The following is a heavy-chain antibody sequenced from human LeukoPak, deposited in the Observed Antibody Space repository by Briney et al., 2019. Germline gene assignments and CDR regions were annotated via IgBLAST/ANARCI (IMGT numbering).Heavy chain of an antibody. CDR1: GYTFISYY. D-gene: IGHD2-2*01. V-gene: IGHV1-8*01. J-gene: IGHJ4*02. Sequence: ASVKVSCKASGYTFISYYMHWVRQAPGQGLEWMGWMNPNSGNTGYAQKFQGRVTITRNTSISTAYMELSSLRSEDTAVYYCARGGQYQLPRDYWGQGTLVTVSS. CDR2: MNPNSGNT. CDR3: ARGGQYQLPRDY.